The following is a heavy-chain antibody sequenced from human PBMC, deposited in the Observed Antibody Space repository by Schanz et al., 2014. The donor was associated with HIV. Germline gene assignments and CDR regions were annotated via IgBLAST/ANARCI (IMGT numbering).Heavy chain of an antibody. CDR2: ISYTGTYM. CDR1: GFTLSSYS. CDR3: ARERYCTNGVCRVYGMGV. V-gene: IGHV3-21*01. Sequence: EVQLVESGGGLVKPGGSLRLSCAASGFTLSSYSMNWVRQAPGKGLEWVSSISYTGTYMYYADSVKGRFTISRDNAKNSLYLQMNSLRAEDTAVYYCARERYCTNGVCRVYGMGVWGQGATVTVSS. J-gene: IGHJ6*02. D-gene: IGHD2-8*01.